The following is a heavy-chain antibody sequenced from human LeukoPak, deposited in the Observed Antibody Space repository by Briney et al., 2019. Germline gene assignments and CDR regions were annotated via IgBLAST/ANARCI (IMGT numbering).Heavy chain of an antibody. J-gene: IGHJ4*02. D-gene: IGHD3-9*01. CDR1: GFTFSSYG. V-gene: IGHV3-33*01. CDR3: ARLTLRYFDWLLSGRDQNYFDY. CDR2: IWYDGSNK. Sequence: SGGSLRLSCAASGFTFSSYGMHWVRQAPGKGLEWVAVIWYDGSNKYYADSVKGRFTISRDNSKNTLYLQMNGLRAEDTAVYYCARLTLRYFDWLLSGRDQNYFDYWGQGTLVTVSS.